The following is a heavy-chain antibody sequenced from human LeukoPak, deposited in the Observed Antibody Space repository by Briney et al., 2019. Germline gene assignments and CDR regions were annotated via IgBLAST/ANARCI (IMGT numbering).Heavy chain of an antibody. CDR2: INTNTCGT. V-gene: IGHV1-2*02. Sequence: SVTVSCKSTGYTYTDSFMHALRPPPAQQLEWVGWINTNTCGTKFAQKLQDRVTMTRDTSISTVYMELSSLRSDDTAVYYCARADPVDYGGQGTHITVSS. J-gene: IGHJ4*02. CDR1: GYTYTDSF. CDR3: ARADPVDY.